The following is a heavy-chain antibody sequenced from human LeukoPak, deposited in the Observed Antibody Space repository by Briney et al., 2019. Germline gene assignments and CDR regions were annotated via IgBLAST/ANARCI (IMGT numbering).Heavy chain of an antibody. J-gene: IGHJ5*02. CDR1: GYSISSGYY. D-gene: IGHD3-3*01. CDR2: IYHSGST. CDR3: ARDPITISNSDWFDP. V-gene: IGHV4-38-2*02. Sequence: SETLSLTXTVSGYSISSGYYWGWIRPPPGKGLEWIGSIYHSGSTYYNPSLKSRVTISVDTSKNQFSLKLSSATAADTAVYYCARDPITISNSDWFDPWGQGTLVTVSS.